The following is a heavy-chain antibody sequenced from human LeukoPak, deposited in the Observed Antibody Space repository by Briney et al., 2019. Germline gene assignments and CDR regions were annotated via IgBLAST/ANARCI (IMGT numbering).Heavy chain of an antibody. V-gene: IGHV3-7*01. D-gene: IGHD7-27*01. J-gene: IGHJ4*02. CDR3: ARDSGDRPQAVGYFFDY. CDR2: IKQDETEA. CDR1: GFSFGTHW. Sequence: GGSLRLSCAASGFSFGTHWMAWVRQPPGAGPEWVANIKQDETEAYYADAVRGRFTISRDNAKNSLYLQMNNLRGEDTAVYYCARDSGDRPQAVGYFFDYWGQGSLVTVSS.